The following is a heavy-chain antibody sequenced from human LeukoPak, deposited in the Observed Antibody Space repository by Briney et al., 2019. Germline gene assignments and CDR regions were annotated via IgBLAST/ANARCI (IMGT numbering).Heavy chain of an antibody. CDR1: GFTVSSNY. CDR3: ARVYYDSSGYYDPPRFDY. Sequence: GGSLRLSCAASGFTVSSNYMSWVRQAPGKGLEWVSVIYSGGSTYYADSVKARFTISRDNSKNTLYLQMNSLRAEDTAVYYCARVYYDSSGYYDPPRFDYWGQGTLVTVSS. J-gene: IGHJ4*02. D-gene: IGHD3-22*01. V-gene: IGHV3-53*01. CDR2: IYSGGST.